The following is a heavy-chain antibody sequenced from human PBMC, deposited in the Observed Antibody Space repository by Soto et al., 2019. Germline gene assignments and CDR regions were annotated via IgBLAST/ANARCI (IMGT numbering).Heavy chain of an antibody. Sequence: VQLVESGGGVVQPGRSLRLSCAASGFTFSSYGMHWVRQAPGKGLEWVAVISYDGSNKYYADSVKGRFTISRDNSKNTLYLQMNSLRAEDTAVYYCANQAVAGAKYLDYWGQGTLVTVSS. CDR2: ISYDGSNK. V-gene: IGHV3-30*18. CDR1: GFTFSSYG. CDR3: ANQAVAGAKYLDY. J-gene: IGHJ4*02. D-gene: IGHD6-19*01.